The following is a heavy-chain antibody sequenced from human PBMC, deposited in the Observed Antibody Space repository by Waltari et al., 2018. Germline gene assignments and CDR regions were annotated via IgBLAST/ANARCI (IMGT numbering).Heavy chain of an antibody. J-gene: IGHJ6*02. CDR1: GGSISSYY. CDR2: IYYSGST. Sequence: QVQLQESGPGLVKPSETLSLTCTVSGGSISSYYWSWIRQPPGKGLEWIGYIYYSGSTNYNPSLKSRVTIAVDTSKNQFSLKLSSVTAADTAVYYCARELAEGDSSGYYYYYGMDVWGQGTTVTVSS. CDR3: ARELAEGDSSGYYYYYGMDV. V-gene: IGHV4-59*01. D-gene: IGHD3-22*01.